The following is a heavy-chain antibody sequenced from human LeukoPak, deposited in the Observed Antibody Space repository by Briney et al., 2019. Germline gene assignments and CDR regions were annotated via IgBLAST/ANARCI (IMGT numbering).Heavy chain of an antibody. CDR1: GYSISSGYY. Sequence: SETLSLTCTVSGYSISSGYYWGWIRPPPGKGLEWIGSIYHSGSTNYNPSLKSRVTVSVDTSKNLFFLKLSSVTAADTAVYYCARDYYDSSGYSAEWFDPWGQGTLVTVSS. V-gene: IGHV4-38-2*02. D-gene: IGHD3-22*01. CDR2: IYHSGST. J-gene: IGHJ5*02. CDR3: ARDYYDSSGYSAEWFDP.